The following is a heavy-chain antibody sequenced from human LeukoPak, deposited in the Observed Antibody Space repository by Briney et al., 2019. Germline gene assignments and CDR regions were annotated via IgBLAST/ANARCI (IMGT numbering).Heavy chain of an antibody. V-gene: IGHV1-18*01. Sequence: ASVRVPCEASGYTFTNYGISWVRQAPGQGLEWMGWISADNGNTYYTQNFQGRVSMTTDTSTSTAYMEVRSLRSDDTAVFYCARVDILTGYYFSDSWGQGTLVTVSS. J-gene: IGHJ4*02. CDR2: ISADNGNT. CDR3: ARVDILTGYYFSDS. D-gene: IGHD3-9*01. CDR1: GYTFTNYG.